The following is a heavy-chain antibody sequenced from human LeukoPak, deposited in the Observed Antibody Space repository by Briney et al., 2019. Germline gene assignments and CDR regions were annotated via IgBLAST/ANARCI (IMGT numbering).Heavy chain of an antibody. J-gene: IGHJ6*03. CDR2: INSDGSST. CDR3: ARGYCSGGSCYPDYYYYYMDV. V-gene: IGHV3-74*01. Sequence: GGSLRLSCAASGFTFSSYWMHWVRQAPGKGLVWVSRINSDGSSTSYADSVKGRFTISRDNAKNTLYLQMNSLRAEDTAVYYCARGYCSGGSCYPDYYYYYMDVWGKGTTVTVSS. CDR1: GFTFSSYW. D-gene: IGHD2-15*01.